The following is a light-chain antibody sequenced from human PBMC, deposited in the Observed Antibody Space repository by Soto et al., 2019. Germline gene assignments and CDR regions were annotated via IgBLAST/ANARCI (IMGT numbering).Light chain of an antibody. J-gene: IGLJ1*01. CDR1: SSDVGGYNY. Sequence: QSVLTQPPSASGSPGRSVTISCTGTSSDVGGYNYVSWYQQHPGVAPKLIIYEVTKRPSGVPDRFSGSKSGNTASLTVSGLQAEEAADYHRCSYAGNSNYVSGTGTKVTFL. V-gene: IGLV2-8*01. CDR3: CSYAGNSNYV. CDR2: EVT.